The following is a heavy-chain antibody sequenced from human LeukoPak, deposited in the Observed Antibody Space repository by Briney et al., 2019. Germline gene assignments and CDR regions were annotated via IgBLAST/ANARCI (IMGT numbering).Heavy chain of an antibody. CDR1: GFTFGDYA. CDR2: IRSKAYGGTT. D-gene: IGHD3-10*01. V-gene: IGHV3-49*04. J-gene: IGHJ4*02. Sequence: GGSLRLSCTASGFTFGDYAMSWVRQAPGKGLEWVGFIRSKAYGGTTEYAASVKGRFTISRDDSKSIAYLQMNSLKTEDTAVYYCTRAALKWFGELFPIFDYWGQGTLVTVSS. CDR3: TRAALKWFGELFPIFDY.